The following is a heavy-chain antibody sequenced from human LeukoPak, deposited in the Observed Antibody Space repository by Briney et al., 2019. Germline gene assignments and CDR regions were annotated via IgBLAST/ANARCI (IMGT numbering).Heavy chain of an antibody. CDR3: ARVVPAADFDY. CDR1: GGSISRGGYY. CDR2: TYYSRST. V-gene: IGHV4-31*03. J-gene: IGHJ4*02. Sequence: KCSHTLSLICTVPGGSISRGGYYWSWIRQHRGEGPDWIGYTYYSRSTYYNPSLKSRVTIPVDTSKNQFSLKLSSVTAADTAVYYCARVVPAADFDYWGQGTLVTVSS. D-gene: IGHD2-2*01.